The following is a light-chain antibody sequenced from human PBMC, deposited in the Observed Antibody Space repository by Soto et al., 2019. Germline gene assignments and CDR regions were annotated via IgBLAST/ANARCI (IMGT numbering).Light chain of an antibody. V-gene: IGKV3-15*01. Sequence: EIVMTQSPATLSVSPGERATLSCRASQSVSSNLAWYQQKPGQAPRLLIYGASTRATGIPARFSGSWSGTEFTLTISSLQSEDVAVYYFQQYNNWPPLTFGGGTKVEIK. CDR3: QQYNNWPPLT. CDR2: GAS. CDR1: QSVSSN. J-gene: IGKJ4*01.